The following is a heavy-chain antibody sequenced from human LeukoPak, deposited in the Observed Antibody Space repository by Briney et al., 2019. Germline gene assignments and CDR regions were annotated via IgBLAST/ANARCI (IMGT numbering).Heavy chain of an antibody. CDR2: IYYSGTT. V-gene: IGHV4-39*01. D-gene: IGHD3-3*01. Sequence: NPSETLSLTCTVSGGTISSSSYYWGWIRQPPGKGLEWIGSIYYSGTTYYNPSLKSRGTISVDTSKSQFSLRLTSVTAADTAVYYCARHVRFLEWLSSYYFDYWGQGTLVTVSS. CDR3: ARHVRFLEWLSSYYFDY. CDR1: GGTISSSSYY. J-gene: IGHJ4*02.